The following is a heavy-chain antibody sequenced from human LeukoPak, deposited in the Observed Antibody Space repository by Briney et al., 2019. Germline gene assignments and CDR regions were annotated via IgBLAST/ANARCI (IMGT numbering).Heavy chain of an antibody. J-gene: IGHJ4*02. CDR3: AKVPLTDCSSTSCWGGFQYYFDY. CDR2: ISGSGGST. CDR1: GFTFSSYA. Sequence: PGGSLRLSCSASGFTFSSYAMSWVRQAPGKGLEWVSAISGSGGSTYYADSVKGRFTISRDNSKNTLYLQMNSLRAEDTAVYYCAKVPLTDCSSTSCWGGFQYYFDYWGQGTLVTVSS. D-gene: IGHD2-2*01. V-gene: IGHV3-23*01.